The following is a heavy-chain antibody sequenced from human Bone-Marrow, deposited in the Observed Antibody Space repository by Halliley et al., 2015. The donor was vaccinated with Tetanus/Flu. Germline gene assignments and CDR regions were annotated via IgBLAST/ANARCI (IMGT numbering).Heavy chain of an antibody. CDR2: IFHRGGT. D-gene: IGHD2-21*02. J-gene: IGHJ5*02. CDR3: ARNQGDFPNWFDP. V-gene: IGHV4-30-2*01. Sequence: WIGYIFHRGGTYYTPSLESRVTISMDISKNQFSLKLSSLTAADTAIYYCARNQGDFPNWFDPWGQGTVVTVSS.